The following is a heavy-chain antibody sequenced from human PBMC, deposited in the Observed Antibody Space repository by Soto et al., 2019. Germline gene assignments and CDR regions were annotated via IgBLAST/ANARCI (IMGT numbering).Heavy chain of an antibody. CDR1: GYTFTNYG. CDR2: INTYNGHT. J-gene: IGHJ3*02. D-gene: IGHD6-13*01. V-gene: IGHV1-18*01. CDR3: AGGRLYRSRSMVSVDN. Sequence: ASVKVSCKASGYTFTNYGISWVRQAPGQGLEWLAWINTYNGHTNYAQKLQGRVTLTTDTSTSTAYMELRSLRSDDTAVYYCAGGRLYRSRSMVSVDNWGEGTMVS.